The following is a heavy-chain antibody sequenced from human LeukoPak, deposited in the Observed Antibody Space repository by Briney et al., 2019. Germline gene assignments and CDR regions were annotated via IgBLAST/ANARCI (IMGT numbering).Heavy chain of an antibody. V-gene: IGHV3-7*01. D-gene: IGHD6-13*01. CDR1: GFTFSSYW. Sequence: PGGSLTLSCAASGFTFSSYWMSWVRQAPGKGLEWVANINQDGSEKYYVDSVKGRFTISRDNAKSSLYLQMNSLTAEDTAVYYCARESSWHFDYWGQGTLVTVSS. CDR2: INQDGSEK. CDR3: ARESSWHFDY. J-gene: IGHJ4*01.